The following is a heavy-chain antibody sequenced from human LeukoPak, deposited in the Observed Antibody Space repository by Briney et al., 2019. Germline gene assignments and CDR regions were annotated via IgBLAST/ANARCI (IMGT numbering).Heavy chain of an antibody. CDR3: ARDRGLLWFGELSDY. CDR1: GGTFSSYA. V-gene: IGHV1-69*04. Sequence: ASVKVSCKASGGTFSSYAISWVRQAPGQGLEWMGRIIPILGIANYAQKFQGRVTITADKSTSTAYMELSSLRSEDTAVYYCARDRGLLWFGELSDYWGQGTLVTVSS. J-gene: IGHJ4*02. CDR2: IIPILGIA. D-gene: IGHD3-10*01.